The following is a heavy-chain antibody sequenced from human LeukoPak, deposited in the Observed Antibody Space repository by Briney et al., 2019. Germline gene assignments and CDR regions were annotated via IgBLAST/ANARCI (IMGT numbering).Heavy chain of an antibody. CDR3: ATSGSSFYNYYYYGMDV. Sequence: SVKVSCKASGGTFSSYAISWVRQAPGQGLEWMGGIIPIFGTANYAQKFQGRVTITADESTSTAYMELSSLRSEDTAVYYCATSGSSFYNYYYYGMDVWGQGTTVTVSS. CDR2: IIPIFGTA. CDR1: GGTFSSYA. J-gene: IGHJ6*02. V-gene: IGHV1-69*13. D-gene: IGHD3-10*01.